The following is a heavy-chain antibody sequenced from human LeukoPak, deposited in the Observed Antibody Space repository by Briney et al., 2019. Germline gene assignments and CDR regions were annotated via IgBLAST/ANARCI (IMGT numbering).Heavy chain of an antibody. CDR3: ARDISRSPRDY. Sequence: GGSLRLSCAASGFTFSDYCMSWIRQAPGKGLEWISYISTTSGFTKYADSVKGRFTISRDNAKNTLYLQMNSLGVEDTAVYYCARDISRSPRDYWGQGTLVTVSS. J-gene: IGHJ4*02. CDR1: GFTFSDYC. V-gene: IGHV3-11*06. CDR2: ISTTSGFT. D-gene: IGHD3-9*01.